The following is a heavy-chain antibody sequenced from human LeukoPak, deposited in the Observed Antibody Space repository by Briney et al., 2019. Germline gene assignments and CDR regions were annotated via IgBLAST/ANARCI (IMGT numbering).Heavy chain of an antibody. CDR1: GGSISSSSYY. CDR2: IYYSGST. Sequence: SETLSLTCTVSGGSISSSSYYWGWIRQPPGKGLEWIGSIYYSGSTYYNPSLKSRVTISVDTSKNQFSLKLSSVTAADTAVYYCARGFPTDSSGYYYFLDYWGQGTLVTVSS. J-gene: IGHJ4*02. CDR3: ARGFPTDSSGYYYFLDY. D-gene: IGHD3-22*01. V-gene: IGHV4-39*07.